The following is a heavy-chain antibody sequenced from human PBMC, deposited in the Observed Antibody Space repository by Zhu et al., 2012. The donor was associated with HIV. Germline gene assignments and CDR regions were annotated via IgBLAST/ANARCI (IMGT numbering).Heavy chain of an antibody. J-gene: IGHJ4*02. D-gene: IGHD2-2*01. CDR2: IHRGGST. V-gene: IGHV4-38-2*01. CDR3: ARQVQYQLLDY. CDR1: GNSISSGYY. Sequence: QVQLQESGPGLVKPSETLSLTCAVSGNSISSGYYWGWIRRPPGKGLEWIGSIHRGGSTYHNPSLKSRVTLSVDTSKNQFSLRLSSLTAADTAVYYCARQVQYQLLDYWGQGPLVTVSS.